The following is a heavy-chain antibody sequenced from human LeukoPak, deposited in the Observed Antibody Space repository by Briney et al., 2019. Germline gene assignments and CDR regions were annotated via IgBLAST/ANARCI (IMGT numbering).Heavy chain of an antibody. V-gene: IGHV3-21*01. D-gene: IGHD6-13*01. CDR2: ISSSSSYI. CDR1: GFTVSSNY. CDR3: ARGNRYSSDY. Sequence: GGSLRLSCAASGFTVSSNYMSWVRQAPGKGLEWVSSISSSSSYIYYADSVKGRFTISRDNAKNSLYLQMNSLRAEDTAVYYCARGNRYSSDYWGQGTLVTVSS. J-gene: IGHJ4*02.